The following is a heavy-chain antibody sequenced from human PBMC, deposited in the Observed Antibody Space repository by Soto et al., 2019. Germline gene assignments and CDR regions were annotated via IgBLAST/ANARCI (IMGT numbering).Heavy chain of an antibody. CDR2: INPSGGST. CDR1: GYTFTSYY. CDR3: SRVRGSSGWRYAFDF. D-gene: IGHD6-19*01. V-gene: IGHV1-46*03. J-gene: IGHJ3*01. Sequence: ASVKVSCKASGYTFTSYYMHWVRQAPGQGHERMGIINPSGGSTSYAQKFQGRVTMTRDTTTSTVYMELSSLRSEYTALYFCSRVRGSSGWRYAFDFCAQRTMVTVSS.